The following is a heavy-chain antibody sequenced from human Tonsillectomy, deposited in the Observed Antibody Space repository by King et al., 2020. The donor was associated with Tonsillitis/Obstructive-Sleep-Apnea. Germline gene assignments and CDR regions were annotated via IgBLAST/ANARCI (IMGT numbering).Heavy chain of an antibody. J-gene: IGHJ4*02. CDR2: IYHGDSDT. CDR1: GYSFTSYW. D-gene: IGHD4-11*01. Sequence: QLVQSGAEVKKPGESLKISCKGSGYSFTSYWIGWVRQLPGKVLEWMGIIYHGDSDTRFSPSFQCQVTIPADKAISTSSLQWSSLKAADTAMYYCARRGDDYSNYHLDYWGQGTLVTVSS. CDR3: ARRGDDYSNYHLDY. V-gene: IGHV5-51*01.